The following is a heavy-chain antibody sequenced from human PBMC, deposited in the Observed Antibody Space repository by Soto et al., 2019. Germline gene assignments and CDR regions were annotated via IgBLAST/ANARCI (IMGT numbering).Heavy chain of an antibody. J-gene: IGHJ5*01. Sequence: QVQLLESGPGLVKPSQTLSLTCSVSGDSISTVDYFWAWIRQPPGQALEYIGYIYKSATTYYNPSFESRVAISLDTSKSHFSLNVTSVTAADTAVYFWARGRYCLTGRCFPNWFDSWGQGTLVTVSS. D-gene: IGHD2-15*01. CDR1: GDSISTVDYF. V-gene: IGHV4-30-4*01. CDR3: ARGRYCLTGRCFPNWFDS. CDR2: IYKSATT.